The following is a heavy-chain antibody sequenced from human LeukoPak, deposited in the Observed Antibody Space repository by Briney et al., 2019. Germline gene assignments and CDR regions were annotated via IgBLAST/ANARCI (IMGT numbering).Heavy chain of an antibody. CDR1: GGSLSSSNW. V-gene: IGHV4-4*02. CDR2: IYHSGST. CDR3: ARDSLAVAGTMIDY. D-gene: IGHD6-19*01. J-gene: IGHJ4*02. Sequence: SGTLSLTCAVSGGSLSSSNWWSWVRQPPGKGLEWIGEIYHSGSTNYNPSLKSRVTISVDKSKNQFSLKLSSVTAADTAVYYCARDSLAVAGTMIDYWGQGTLVTVSS.